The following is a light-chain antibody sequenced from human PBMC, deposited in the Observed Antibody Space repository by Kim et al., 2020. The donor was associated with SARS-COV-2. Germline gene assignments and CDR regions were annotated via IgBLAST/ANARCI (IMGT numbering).Light chain of an antibody. J-gene: IGKJ1*01. CDR3: QQYHNWPPGT. CDR2: AAS. Sequence: SPGETVTLSCRASRSVSLNLAWYQQRPGQAPRLLLYAASTRGTGIPARFRGSGSGTEFTLTISSLQSEDFAVYYCQQYHNWPPGTFGQGTKVDIK. CDR1: RSVSLN. V-gene: IGKV3-15*01.